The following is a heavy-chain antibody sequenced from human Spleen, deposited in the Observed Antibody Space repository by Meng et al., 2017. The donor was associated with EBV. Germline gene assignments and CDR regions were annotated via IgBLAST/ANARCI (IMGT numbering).Heavy chain of an antibody. V-gene: IGHV4-34*01. D-gene: IGHD2-15*01. J-gene: IGHJ2*01. Sequence: QLQLQESGPGLVRPSXXLSLTCAVYGGSFSGYYWTWIRQPPGKGLEWIGEINHSGSTNYNPSLKSRVTISVDTSKNQFSLKLSSVTAADTAVYYCARAGFIADWYFDLWGRGTLVSVSS. CDR3: ARAGFIADWYFDL. CDR2: INHSGST. CDR1: GGSFSGYY.